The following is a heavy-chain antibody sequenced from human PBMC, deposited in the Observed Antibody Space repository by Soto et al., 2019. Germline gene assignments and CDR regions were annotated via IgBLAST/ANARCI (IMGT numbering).Heavy chain of an antibody. CDR1: GFTFSSYA. Sequence: PGGSLRLSCAASGFTFSSYAMNWVRQAPGKGLEWVSAISSSGGSTYYADSVKGRFTISRDNSKNTLYLQMNTLTAEDTAVYYCAKASTWYPYFDYWGQGTLVTVS. V-gene: IGHV3-23*01. D-gene: IGHD6-13*01. CDR3: AKASTWYPYFDY. CDR2: ISSSGGST. J-gene: IGHJ4*02.